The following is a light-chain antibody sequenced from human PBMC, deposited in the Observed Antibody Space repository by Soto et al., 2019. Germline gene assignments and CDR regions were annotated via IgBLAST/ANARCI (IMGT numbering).Light chain of an antibody. CDR1: KSVSSN. CDR3: QQYNNWQYT. Sequence: EIVMTQSPATLSVSPGERATLSCRASKSVSSNLAWYQQKPGQDPRVLIYGASTRATGIPARFSGSGSATEFTRTISSLQSEDLAVYYCQQYNNWQYTFGQGTKLEIK. CDR2: GAS. V-gene: IGKV3-15*01. J-gene: IGKJ2*01.